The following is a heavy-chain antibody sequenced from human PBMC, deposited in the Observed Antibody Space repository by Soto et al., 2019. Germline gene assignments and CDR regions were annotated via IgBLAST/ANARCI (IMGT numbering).Heavy chain of an antibody. J-gene: IGHJ4*02. D-gene: IGHD2-2*01. CDR1: GFTFSSYA. V-gene: IGHV3-23*01. CDR3: AKARVPFVVVPAAICADY. Sequence: EVQLLESGGGLVQPGGSLRLSCAASGFTFSSYAMSWVRQAPGKGLEWVSAISGSGGSTYYADSVKGRFIISRDNSKNTLYLQMNSLRAEDTAVYYCAKARVPFVVVPAAICADYWGQGTLVTVSS. CDR2: ISGSGGST.